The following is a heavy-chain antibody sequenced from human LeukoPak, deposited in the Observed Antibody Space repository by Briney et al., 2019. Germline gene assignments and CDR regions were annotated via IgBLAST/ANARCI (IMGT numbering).Heavy chain of an antibody. J-gene: IGHJ4*02. Sequence: GGSLRLSCAASGFTFSSYGMHWVRQAPGKGLEWVSSTISSSSYKYYADSVKGRFTISRDNAKNSLYLQMNSLRAEDTAVYYCAKDISGGNSETYIDYWGQGTLVTVSS. CDR3: AKDISGGNSETYIDY. D-gene: IGHD4-23*01. CDR2: TISSSSYK. V-gene: IGHV3-21*01. CDR1: GFTFSSYG.